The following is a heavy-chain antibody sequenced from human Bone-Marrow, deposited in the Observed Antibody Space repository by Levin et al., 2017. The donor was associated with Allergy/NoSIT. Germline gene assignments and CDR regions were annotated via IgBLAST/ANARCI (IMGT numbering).Heavy chain of an antibody. CDR1: GFNFSSYW. CDR2: INRDGSST. CDR3: ARDRVTTNWYFDL. Sequence: GGSLRLSCSASGFNFSSYWMHWVRQAPGKGLVWVSRINRDGSSTSYADSVKGRFTISRDNAKNTLYLQMNSLRAGDTSVYYCARDRVTTNWYFDLWSRGILVTVSS. D-gene: IGHD4-17*01. J-gene: IGHJ2*01. V-gene: IGHV3-74*01.